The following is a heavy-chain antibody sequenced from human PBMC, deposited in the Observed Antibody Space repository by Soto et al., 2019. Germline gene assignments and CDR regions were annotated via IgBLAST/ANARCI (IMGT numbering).Heavy chain of an antibody. CDR3: AAGGTRWLHSPFDY. CDR1: GHTLTELS. Sequence: QVQLLQSGAEVKKPGASVKVSCKVSGHTLTELSMHWVRQAPGRGLEWMGGFAPEDGETISAQKFQGRVTMAEDTSTASTYMALTSLRSEDTAVYYCAAGGTRWLHSPFDYWGQGTLVSISS. D-gene: IGHD1-1*01. CDR2: FAPEDGET. V-gene: IGHV1-24*01. J-gene: IGHJ4*02.